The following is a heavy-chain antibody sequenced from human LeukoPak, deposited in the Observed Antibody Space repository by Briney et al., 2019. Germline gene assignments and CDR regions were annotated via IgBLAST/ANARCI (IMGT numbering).Heavy chain of an antibody. CDR2: IHPSGST. CDR1: GGSSSSYY. Sequence: SETLSLTCTVSGGSSSSYYWTWIRQPPGKGLEWTGYIHPSGSTNYNPSLKCRVTMSVDTSKNQFSLRLSSVTAADTAVYYCVRPGQSSWWVYFNYWGQGTVVTVSS. J-gene: IGHJ4*02. V-gene: IGHV4-4*09. CDR3: VRPGQSSWWVYFNY. D-gene: IGHD2-15*01.